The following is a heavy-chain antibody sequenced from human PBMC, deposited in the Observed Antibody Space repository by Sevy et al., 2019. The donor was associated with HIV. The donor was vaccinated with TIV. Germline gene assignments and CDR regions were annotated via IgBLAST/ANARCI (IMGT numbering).Heavy chain of an antibody. CDR2: IYWDDIT. Sequence: SGPTLVKPTQTLTLTCTLSGLSLSTSGVGVGWIRQPPGKALEWLALIYWDDITYYRPSMKSRLTITRGTSESQVVILTMTNMGPVDTGTYYCTHNGRDSYYRGFGGGEGALVTVSA. CDR1: GLSLSTSGVG. V-gene: IGHV2-5*02. D-gene: IGHD3-10*01. CDR3: THNGRDSYYRGFG. J-gene: IGHJ4*02.